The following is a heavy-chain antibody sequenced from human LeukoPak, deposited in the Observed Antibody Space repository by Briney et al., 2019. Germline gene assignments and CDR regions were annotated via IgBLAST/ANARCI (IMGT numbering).Heavy chain of an antibody. Sequence: GGSLRLSCAASGFTASSNYMSWVRQAPGKGLEWVSVIYSGGSTYYADSVKGRFTISRDNSKNTLYLQVNSLRAEDTAVYYCHISEGVATDFDYWGQGTLVTVSS. CDR1: GFTASSNY. CDR2: IYSGGST. D-gene: IGHD5-12*01. V-gene: IGHV3-53*01. CDR3: HISEGVATDFDY. J-gene: IGHJ4*02.